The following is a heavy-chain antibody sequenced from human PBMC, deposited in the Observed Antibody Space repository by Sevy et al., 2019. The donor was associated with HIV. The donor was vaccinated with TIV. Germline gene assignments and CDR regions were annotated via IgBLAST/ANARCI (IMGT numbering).Heavy chain of an antibody. CDR3: ARDGLLGYSSGCLDY. CDR1: GFTFSDYY. V-gene: IGHV3-11*01. CDR2: ISSSGSTI. J-gene: IGHJ4*02. D-gene: IGHD6-19*01. Sequence: GESLKISCAASGFTFSDYYMSWIRQAPGKGLEWVSYISSSGSTIYYADSVKGRFTISRDNAKNSLYLQMNSLRAEDTAVYYCARDGLLGYSSGCLDYWGQGTLVTVSS.